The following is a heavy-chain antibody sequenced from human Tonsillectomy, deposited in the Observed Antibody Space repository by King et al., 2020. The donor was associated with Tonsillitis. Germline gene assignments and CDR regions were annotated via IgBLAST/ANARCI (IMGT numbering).Heavy chain of an antibody. CDR3: TRGRFGSNSDYLYMDV. J-gene: IGHJ6*03. Sequence: VQLVESGGGLVKPGGSLRLSCAASGFTFSDYFMTWIRQAPGKGLEWVAYISGSVRSIDYADSVRGRFTISRDNAKNSLYLQMNSLRDEDTAVYFCTRGRFGSNSDYLYMDVWGKGTTVTVSS. CDR1: GFTFSDYF. V-gene: IGHV3-11*01. CDR2: ISGSVRSI. D-gene: IGHD4-23*01.